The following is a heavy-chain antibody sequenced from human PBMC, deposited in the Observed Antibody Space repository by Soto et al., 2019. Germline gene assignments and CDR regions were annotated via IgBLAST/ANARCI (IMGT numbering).Heavy chain of an antibody. CDR2: IWYDGSNK. CDR3: ARDLRSYYGSRFGS. CDR1: GFTFSSYG. D-gene: IGHD3-10*01. J-gene: IGHJ5*01. Sequence: QVQLVESGGGVVQPGRSLRLSCAASGFTFSSYGMHWVRQAPGKGLEWVAVIWYDGSNKYYADSVKGRFTISRDNSKNTLYLQMNSLRAEDTAVYYCARDLRSYYGSRFGSWGQGTLVSVSS. V-gene: IGHV3-33*01.